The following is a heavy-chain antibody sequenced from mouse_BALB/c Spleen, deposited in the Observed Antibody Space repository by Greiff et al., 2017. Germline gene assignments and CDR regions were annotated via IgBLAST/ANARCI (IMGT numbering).Heavy chain of an antibody. CDR1: GFTFSSYY. Sequence: EVMLVESGGGLVKLGGSLKLSCAASGFTFSSYYMSWVRQTPEKRLELVAAINSNGGSTYYPDTVKGRFTISRDNAKNTLYLQMSSLKSEDTALYYCARHKEYGNYGRGLCAMDYWGQGTSVTVSS. CDR2: INSNGGST. CDR3: ARHKEYGNYGRGLCAMDY. J-gene: IGHJ4*01. D-gene: IGHD2-10*02. V-gene: IGHV5-6-2*01.